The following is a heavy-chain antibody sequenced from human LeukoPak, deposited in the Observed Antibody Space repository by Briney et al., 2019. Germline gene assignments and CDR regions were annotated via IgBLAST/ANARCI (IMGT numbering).Heavy chain of an antibody. D-gene: IGHD5-24*01. Sequence: PGGSLRLSCAASGFTFSGYSMNWIRQPPGKGLEWIGYIYYSGSTKYNPSLKSRVTISVDTSKNQFSLKLSSVTAADTAVYYCARGARAGYNLEPFDYWGQGTLVTVSS. J-gene: IGHJ4*02. CDR3: ARGARAGYNLEPFDY. CDR2: IYYSGST. CDR1: GFTFSGYS. V-gene: IGHV4-59*08.